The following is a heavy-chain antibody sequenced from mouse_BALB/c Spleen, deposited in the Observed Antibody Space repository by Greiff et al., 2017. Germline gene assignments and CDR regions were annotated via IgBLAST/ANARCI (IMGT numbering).Heavy chain of an antibody. D-gene: IGHD4-1*01. Sequence: VQLQESGAELVRPGTSVKVSCKASGYAFTNYLIEWVKQRPGQGLEWIGVINPGSGGTNYNEKFKGKATLTADKSSSTAYMQLSSLTADDSAVYFCARGGVGPACFDYWGQGTTLTVSA. CDR2: INPGSGGT. CDR3: ARGGVGPACFDY. V-gene: IGHV1-54*03. J-gene: IGHJ2*01. CDR1: GYAFTNYL.